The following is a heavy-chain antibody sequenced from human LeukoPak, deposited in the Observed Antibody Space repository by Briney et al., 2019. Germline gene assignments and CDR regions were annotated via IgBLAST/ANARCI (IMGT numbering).Heavy chain of an antibody. Sequence: SETLSLTCAVSGGSFSGYYWSWIRQPPGKGLEWIGEINHSGSTNYNPSLKSRVTISVDTSKNQFSLKLSSVTAADTAVYYCARIQLGYCSSTSCYNLPGVRFDPWGQGTLVTVSS. V-gene: IGHV4-34*01. CDR3: ARIQLGYCSSTSCYNLPGVRFDP. CDR1: GGSFSGYY. J-gene: IGHJ5*02. D-gene: IGHD2-2*02. CDR2: INHSGST.